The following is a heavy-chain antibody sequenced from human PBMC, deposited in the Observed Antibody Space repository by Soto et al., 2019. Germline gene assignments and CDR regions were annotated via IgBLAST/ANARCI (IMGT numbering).Heavy chain of an antibody. CDR3: TSLYYGH. V-gene: IGHV3-15*01. CDR1: EFTFANDW. Sequence: GGSLRLSCAASEFTFANDWISWVLQAPGKRLEGVGRIKSKADGGSTDYAAPVKRSYTITRDDSQNTLYLQVNSLKTEDTAVYYCTSLYYGHWGQGTLVTVSS. J-gene: IGHJ4*02. D-gene: IGHD3-16*01. CDR2: IKSKADGGST.